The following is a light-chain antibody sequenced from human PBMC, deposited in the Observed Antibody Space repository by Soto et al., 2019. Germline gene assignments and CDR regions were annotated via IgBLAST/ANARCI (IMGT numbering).Light chain of an antibody. CDR2: KAS. CDR3: QQYGSSVT. CDR1: QSISSW. V-gene: IGKV1-5*03. J-gene: IGKJ2*01. Sequence: DIQMTQSPSTLSASVGDRVTITCRASQSISSWLAWYQQKPGKAPKLLIYKASSLESGVPSRFSGSGSGTEFTLTISSLQPDDFAVYYGQQYGSSVTFGQGT.